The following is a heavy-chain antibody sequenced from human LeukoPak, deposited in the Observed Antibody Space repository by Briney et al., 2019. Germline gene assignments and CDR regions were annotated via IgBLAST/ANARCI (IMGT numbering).Heavy chain of an antibody. Sequence: SQTLYLTCTVSGGSISSGSYYWSWIRQPAGKGLEWIGRIYTSGSTNYNPSLKSRVTISVDTSKNQFSLKLSSVTAADTAVYYCARDVPYYYDSSGGAFDIWGQGTMVTVSS. CDR2: IYTSGST. D-gene: IGHD3-22*01. V-gene: IGHV4-61*02. CDR1: GGSISSGSYY. CDR3: ARDVPYYYDSSGGAFDI. J-gene: IGHJ3*02.